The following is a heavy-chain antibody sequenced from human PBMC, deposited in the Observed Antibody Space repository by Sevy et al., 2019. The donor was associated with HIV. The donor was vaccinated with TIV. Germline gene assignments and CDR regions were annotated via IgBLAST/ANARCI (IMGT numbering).Heavy chain of an antibody. CDR2: ISAYNGNT. V-gene: IGHV1-18*04. CDR3: ASGSKRQSWFDP. Sequence: ASLKVSCKASGYTFTSYGISWVRQAPGQGLEWMGWISAYNGNTNYAQKLQGRVTMTTDTSTSTAYMELRSLRSDDTAVYYCASGSKRQSWFDPWGQGTLVTVSS. CDR1: GYTFTSYG. J-gene: IGHJ5*02. D-gene: IGHD1-26*01.